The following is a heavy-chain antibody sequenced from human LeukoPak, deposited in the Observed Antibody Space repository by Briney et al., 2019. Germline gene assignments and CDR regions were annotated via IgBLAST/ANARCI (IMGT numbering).Heavy chain of an antibody. CDR1: GFTFSSYW. D-gene: IGHD6-19*01. Sequence: GGSLRLSCAASGFTFSSYWMHWVRQAPGKGLVWVSRINSDGSSTSYADSVKGRFTISRDNAKNTLYLQMNSLRAEDTAVFYCARVRQWLTPIDYWGQGTLVTVSS. J-gene: IGHJ4*02. V-gene: IGHV3-74*01. CDR3: ARVRQWLTPIDY. CDR2: INSDGSST.